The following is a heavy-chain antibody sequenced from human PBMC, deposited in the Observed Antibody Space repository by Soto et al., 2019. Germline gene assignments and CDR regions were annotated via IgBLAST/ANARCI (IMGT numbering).Heavy chain of an antibody. CDR2: INHSGST. V-gene: IGHV4-34*01. J-gene: IGHJ6*02. Sequence: SETLSLTCAVYGGSFSGYYWSWIRQPPGKGLEWIGEINHSGSTNYNPSLKSRVTISVDTSKNQFSLKLSSVTAADTAVYCCARERSGYCSSTSCYTGYSSSSRYYYYYYGMDVWGQGTTVTVSS. CDR3: ARERSGYCSSTSCYTGYSSSSRYYYYYYGMDV. CDR1: GGSFSGYY. D-gene: IGHD2-2*02.